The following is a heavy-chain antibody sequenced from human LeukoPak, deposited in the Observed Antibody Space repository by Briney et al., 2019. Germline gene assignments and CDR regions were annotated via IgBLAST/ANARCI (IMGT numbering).Heavy chain of an antibody. J-gene: IGHJ4*02. CDR3: ARGVYIAAAQYGF. V-gene: IGHV4-59*01. CDR1: GGSISTYY. D-gene: IGHD6-13*01. Sequence: PSETLSLTCTVSGGSISTYYWNWIRQPPGKGLEWIGYIYYSGATNYNPSLKSRVTISVDTSKNQFSLKLSSVTAADTAVYYCARGVYIAAAQYGFWGQGTLVTVSS. CDR2: IYYSGAT.